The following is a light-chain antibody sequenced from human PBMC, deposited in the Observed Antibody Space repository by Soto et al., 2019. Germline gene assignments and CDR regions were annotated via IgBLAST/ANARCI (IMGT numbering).Light chain of an antibody. CDR2: DAS. V-gene: IGKV3-20*01. J-gene: IGKJ1*01. CDR3: HQSGMSPQT. Sequence: EIVLTQSPGALSLSPGESATLSCRASQSVSDTHVAWYQQRPGQAPRLLIYDASRRDIGVPDRFSGSGSGTDFTLTISGLEPEDFAVYFCHQSGMSPQTFGQGTKVEIK. CDR1: QSVSDTH.